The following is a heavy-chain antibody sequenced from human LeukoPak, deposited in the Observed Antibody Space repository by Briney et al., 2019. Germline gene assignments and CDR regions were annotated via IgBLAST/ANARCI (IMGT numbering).Heavy chain of an antibody. CDR2: ISGSGDGT. CDR3: AKPFYSGYDSHFDY. Sequence: GGSLRLSCAASGFTFSNYWVHWVRQAPGKGLEWVSAISGSGDGTYSADSVKGRFTISRDNSKNTLYLQMSSLRAEDTAVYYCAKPFYSGYDSHFDYWGQGTLVTVSS. D-gene: IGHD5-12*01. J-gene: IGHJ4*02. V-gene: IGHV3-23*01. CDR1: GFTFSNYW.